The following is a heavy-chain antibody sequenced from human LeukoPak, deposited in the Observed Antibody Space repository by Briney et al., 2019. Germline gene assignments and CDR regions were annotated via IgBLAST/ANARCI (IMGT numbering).Heavy chain of an antibody. J-gene: IGHJ4*02. Sequence: GESLKISCKGSGYSFTSYWISWVRPMPGKGLEWMGRIDPSDSYTNYSPSFQGHVTISADKSISTAYLQWSSLKASDTAMYYCARQAIGGTVAGTHFDYWGQGTLVTVSS. CDR2: IDPSDSYT. D-gene: IGHD6-19*01. CDR3: ARQAIGGTVAGTHFDY. V-gene: IGHV5-10-1*01. CDR1: GYSFTSYW.